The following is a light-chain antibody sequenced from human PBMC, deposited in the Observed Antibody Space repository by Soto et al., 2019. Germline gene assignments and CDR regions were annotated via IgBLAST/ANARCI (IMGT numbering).Light chain of an antibody. CDR3: QTWDTGIVI. CDR2: VKSDGSH. CDR1: SWHGNYV. J-gene: IGLJ2*01. V-gene: IGLV4-69*01. Sequence: QPVLTQSPSASASLGASVKLTCTLSSWHGNYVIAWHQQHPGKGPRYLMMVKSDGSHNKGDRIPDRLSGSSSGAERYLAISSLQSEDEADYYCQTWDTGIVIFGGGTKLTLL.